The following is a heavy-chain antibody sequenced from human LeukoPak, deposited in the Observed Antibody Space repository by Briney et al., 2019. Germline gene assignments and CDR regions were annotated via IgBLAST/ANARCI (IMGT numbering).Heavy chain of an antibody. Sequence: SETLSLTCTVSGGSISSYYWSWIRQPPGKGLEWIGYIYYSGSTNYNPSLKGRVTISVDTSKNQFSLKLSSVTAADTAVYYCARGSLDQLLYYFDYWGQGTLVTVSS. CDR3: ARGSLDQLLYYFDY. J-gene: IGHJ4*02. CDR1: GGSISSYY. CDR2: IYYSGST. D-gene: IGHD2-2*01. V-gene: IGHV4-59*01.